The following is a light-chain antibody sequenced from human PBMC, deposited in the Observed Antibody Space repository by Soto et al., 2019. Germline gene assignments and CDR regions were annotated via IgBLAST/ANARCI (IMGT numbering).Light chain of an antibody. J-gene: IGKJ2*01. CDR1: QSISSW. CDR3: QQYNSYPYT. CDR2: DAS. V-gene: IGKV1-5*01. Sequence: DIQMTQSPSTLSASVGDRATITCRASQSISSWLAWYQQKPGKAPKLLIYDASSLESGVPSRFSGSGSGTEFTLTICSLQPDDFATYYCQQYNSYPYTFGQGTKLEIK.